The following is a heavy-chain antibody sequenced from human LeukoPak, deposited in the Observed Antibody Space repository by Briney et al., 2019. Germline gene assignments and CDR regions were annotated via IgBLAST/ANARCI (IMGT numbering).Heavy chain of an antibody. V-gene: IGHV4-39*07. D-gene: IGHD3-10*01. J-gene: IGHJ6*03. CDR2: IYYSGRT. Sequence: PSETLSLTCTVSGGSISSSSYYWAWIRQPPGKGLEWIASIYYSGRTYYNPSLKSRVTISIDTSKNQYSLKMSSVTAADTAIYYCARGPMDRGERLVGSMDVWGRGTTVTVSS. CDR1: GGSISSSSYY. CDR3: ARGPMDRGERLVGSMDV.